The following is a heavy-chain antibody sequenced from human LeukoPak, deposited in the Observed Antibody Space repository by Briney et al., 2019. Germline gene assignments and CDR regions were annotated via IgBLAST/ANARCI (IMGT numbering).Heavy chain of an antibody. J-gene: IGHJ4*02. Sequence: PSETLSLTCAVYGGSFSGYYWSWIRQPPGKGLECIGEINHSGSTNYNPSLKSRVTISVDTSKNQFSLKLSSVTAADTAVYYCARETLSSIAARPVDYWGQGTLVTVSS. CDR2: INHSGST. D-gene: IGHD6-6*01. CDR3: ARETLSSIAARPVDY. CDR1: GGSFSGYY. V-gene: IGHV4-34*01.